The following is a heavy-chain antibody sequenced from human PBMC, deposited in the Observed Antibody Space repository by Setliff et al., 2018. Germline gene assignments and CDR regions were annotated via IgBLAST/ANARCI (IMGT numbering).Heavy chain of an antibody. CDR1: KFSFSTYS. D-gene: IGHD2-2*02. CDR2: SKSKTAGGAI. J-gene: IGHJ3*02. CDR3: TTDRAACSGSSCYNGFDI. V-gene: IGHV3-15*01. Sequence: LRLSCAGSKFSFSTYSMNWVRQAPGKGLEWVGRSKSKTAGGAIDYAAPVKGRFTISRDDSKNTLYLQMSSLKTEDTAMYYCTTDRAACSGSSCYNGFDIWGQGTMVTVSS.